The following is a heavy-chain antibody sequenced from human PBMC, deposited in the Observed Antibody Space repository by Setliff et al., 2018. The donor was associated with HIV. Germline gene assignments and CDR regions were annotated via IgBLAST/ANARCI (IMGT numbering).Heavy chain of an antibody. J-gene: IGHJ3*02. D-gene: IGHD1-26*01. V-gene: IGHV3-33*01. CDR3: ARDRVGSPFWTDAFDI. Sequence: GGSLRLSCAASGFTFSTYGMHWVRQAPGKGLEWVAVIWYDGSNKYYEDSVKGRFTISRDNSKNTLYLQMNSLRAEDTAVYYCARDRVGSPFWTDAFDIWGQGTMVT. CDR2: IWYDGSNK. CDR1: GFTFSTYG.